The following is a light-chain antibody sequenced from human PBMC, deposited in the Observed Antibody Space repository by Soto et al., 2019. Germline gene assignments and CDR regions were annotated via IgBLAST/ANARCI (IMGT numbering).Light chain of an antibody. J-gene: IGLJ2*01. CDR3: QTSGTGIVV. Sequence: QPVLTQSPSASASLGDSVKLTCTLSSGHSSYAIAWHQQQPEKGPRYLMKLNSDGSHSKGDGIPDRFSGSSSGAERYLTISRLQSEDEADYYCQTSGTGIVVFGGGTKLTVL. CDR2: LNSDGSH. V-gene: IGLV4-69*01. CDR1: SGHSSYA.